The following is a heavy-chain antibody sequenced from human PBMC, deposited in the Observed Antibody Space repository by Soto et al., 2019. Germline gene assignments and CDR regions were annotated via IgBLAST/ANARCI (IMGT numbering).Heavy chain of an antibody. J-gene: IGHJ6*02. CDR1: GASLGNFY. CDR3: VRGSHGDYARGMDA. D-gene: IGHD4-17*01. Sequence: SERLCRTCTVSGASLGNFYWRCFRQPAGKGLEWIGRIYSSGSTNYTPSLKSRVNMSVDTSKNQFSLNLSSVSAADTAVYYCVRGSHGDYARGMDAWGQGITVT. CDR2: IYSSGST. V-gene: IGHV4-4*07.